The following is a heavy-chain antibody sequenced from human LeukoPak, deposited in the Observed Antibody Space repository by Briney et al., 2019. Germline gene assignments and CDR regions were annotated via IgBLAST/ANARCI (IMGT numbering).Heavy chain of an antibody. CDR3: ARVKDPGGYYYYYYMDI. Sequence: SETLSLTCTVSGGPIRTYQWSWIRQPPGKGLEWIGNIHYSGSANYNPSLKSRVTISVDTSKNQFSLKVSSVTAADTAVYYCARVKDPGGYYYYYYMDIWGKGNTVTVSS. J-gene: IGHJ6*03. V-gene: IGHV4-59*12. CDR1: GGPIRTYQ. CDR2: IHYSGSA. D-gene: IGHD3-16*01.